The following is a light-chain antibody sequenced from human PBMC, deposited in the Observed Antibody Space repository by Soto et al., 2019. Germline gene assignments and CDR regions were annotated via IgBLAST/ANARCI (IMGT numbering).Light chain of an antibody. J-gene: IGLJ1*01. CDR2: AVT. V-gene: IGLV2-11*01. Sequence: SVLTQPRSVCGSPGPSVTISCTGTSSDVGGYNYVSWYQQYPGKAPKVMIYAVTKRPSGVPDRISGSKSGNTASLTISGLQAEDEADYYCCSYAGSYTHYVFGTGTKVTVL. CDR3: CSYAGSYTHYV. CDR1: SSDVGGYNY.